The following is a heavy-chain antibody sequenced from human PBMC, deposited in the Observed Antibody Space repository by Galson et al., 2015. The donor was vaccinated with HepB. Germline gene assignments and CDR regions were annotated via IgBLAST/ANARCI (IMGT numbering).Heavy chain of an antibody. V-gene: IGHV3-53*04. J-gene: IGHJ3*02. CDR3: ARDIFGNGAFDI. CDR2: IYSGGST. Sequence: SPRLSCAASEFDLRSHYINWVRPAPGKGLEWVSVIYSGGSTYFADSVKGRFTISRHNSENTLYLQMNSLKIEDTAVYYCARDIFGNGAFDIWGQGTILTVSS. D-gene: IGHD3-3*02. CDR1: EFDLRSHY.